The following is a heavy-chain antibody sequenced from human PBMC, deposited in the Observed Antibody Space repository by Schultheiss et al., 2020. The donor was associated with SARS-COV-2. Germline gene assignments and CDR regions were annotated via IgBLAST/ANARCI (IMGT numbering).Heavy chain of an antibody. Sequence: GGSLRLSCAASGFTFSSYEMNWVRQAPGKGLEWVSYISSSGSTIYYADSVKGRFTISRDNAKNSLYLQMNSLRAEDTAVYYCASVPYSSGWYRRGDAFDIWGQGTMVTVSS. CDR2: ISSSGSTI. V-gene: IGHV3-48*03. J-gene: IGHJ3*02. CDR1: GFTFSSYE. D-gene: IGHD6-19*01. CDR3: ASVPYSSGWYRRGDAFDI.